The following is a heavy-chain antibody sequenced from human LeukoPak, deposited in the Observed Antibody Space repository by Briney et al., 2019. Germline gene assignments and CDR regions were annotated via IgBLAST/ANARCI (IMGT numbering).Heavy chain of an antibody. V-gene: IGHV3-74*01. J-gene: IGHJ4*02. CDR1: GFTFSNYA. D-gene: IGHD5-18*01. Sequence: GGSLRLSCAASGFTFSNYAMSWVRQAPGKGLEWVSRINSDGSSTSYADSVKGRFTISRDNAKNTLYLQMNSLRAEDTAVYYCARDGYSYGYYWGQGTLVTVSS. CDR2: INSDGSST. CDR3: ARDGYSYGYY.